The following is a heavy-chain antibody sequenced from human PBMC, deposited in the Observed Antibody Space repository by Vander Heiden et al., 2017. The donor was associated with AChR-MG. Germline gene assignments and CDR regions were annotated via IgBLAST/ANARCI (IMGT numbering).Heavy chain of an antibody. CDR2: IYYSGSS. J-gene: IGHJ4*02. CDR1: SCSIRSPF. V-gene: IGHV4-59*11. D-gene: IGHD3-9*01. CDR3: AGVGDVLTGYYPYYFDS. Sequence: QVHLQESGPGLVKPSETLSPTCTVPSCSIRSPFCSGVRQHPGNGLDWIVHIYYSGSSTYNPSLKSRVTISVDTSKDQFSLKLSAVTAADTALYYCAGVGDVLTGYYPYYFDSWGQGTLVTVSS.